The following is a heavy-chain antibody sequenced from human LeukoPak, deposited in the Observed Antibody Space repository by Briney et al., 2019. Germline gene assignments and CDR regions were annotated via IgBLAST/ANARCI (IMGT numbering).Heavy chain of an antibody. D-gene: IGHD3-10*01. CDR2: IKQDGSEK. V-gene: IGHV3-7*03. J-gene: IGHJ6*02. Sequence: GVSLRLSCAASRFTFSSYWMSWVRQAPGKGLEWVANIKQDGSEKYYVDSVKGRFTISRDNAKNSLYLQMNSLRGEDTAVYYCARDLYSYGSGSYGVWGQGTTVTFSS. CDR1: RFTFSSYW. CDR3: ARDLYSYGSGSYGV.